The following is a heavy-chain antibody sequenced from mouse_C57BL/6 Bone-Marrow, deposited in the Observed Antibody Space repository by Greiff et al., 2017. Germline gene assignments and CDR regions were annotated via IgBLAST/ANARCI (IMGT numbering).Heavy chain of an antibody. J-gene: IGHJ1*03. CDR3: ARDDGYWYFDV. V-gene: IGHV14-4*01. Sequence: VQLQQSGAELVRPGASVKLSCTASGFNIKDDYMHWVKQRPEQGLEWIGWIDPENGDTEYASKFKGKATFTADTSSNTAYMQLSSLTTEDSAIYYCARDDGYWYFDVWGTGTTVTVSS. D-gene: IGHD2-3*01. CDR2: IDPENGDT. CDR1: GFNIKDDY.